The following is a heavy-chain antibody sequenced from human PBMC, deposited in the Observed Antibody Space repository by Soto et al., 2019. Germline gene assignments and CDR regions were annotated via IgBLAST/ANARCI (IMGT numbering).Heavy chain of an antibody. CDR3: ARLMVREVFGVWRGGQLAGGMDV. V-gene: IGHV5-10-1*01. CDR1: GYSFTSYW. CDR2: IDPSDSYT. J-gene: IGHJ6*02. D-gene: IGHD3-10*01. Sequence: GESLKISCKGSGYSFTSYWISWVRQMPGKGLEWMGRIDPSDSYTNYSPSFQGHVTISADKSISTAYLQWSSLKASDTAMYYCARLMVREVFGVWRGGQLAGGMDVWGQGTTVTVSS.